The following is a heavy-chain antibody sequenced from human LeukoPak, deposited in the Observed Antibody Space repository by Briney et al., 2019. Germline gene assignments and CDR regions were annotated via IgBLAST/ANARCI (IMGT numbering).Heavy chain of an antibody. CDR1: GFTFSDYN. J-gene: IGHJ4*02. CDR3: ARDFLEDSL. CDR2: ISSTSSTI. D-gene: IGHD3-3*01. Sequence: PGGSLRLSCAASGFTFSDYNMNWVRQAPGEGLECVSYISSTSSTIYYADSVKGRFTISRDNAKHSLYLQMNSLRAEDTAVYYCARDFLEDSLWGQGTLVTVSS. V-gene: IGHV3-48*01.